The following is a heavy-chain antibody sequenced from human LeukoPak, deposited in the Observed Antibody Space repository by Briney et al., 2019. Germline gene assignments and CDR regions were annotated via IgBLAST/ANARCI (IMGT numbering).Heavy chain of an antibody. CDR1: GFTFSSYA. J-gene: IGHJ6*02. D-gene: IGHD2-15*01. CDR3: AKGGSGPHRKIYYYYGMDV. V-gene: IGHV3-23*01. CDR2: ISGSGGST. Sequence: PGGSLRLSCAASGFTFSSYAMSWVRQAPGKGLEWVSAISGSGGSTHYADSVKGRFTISRDNSKNTLYLQMNSLRAEDTAVYYCAKGGSGPHRKIYYYYGMDVWGQGTTVTVSS.